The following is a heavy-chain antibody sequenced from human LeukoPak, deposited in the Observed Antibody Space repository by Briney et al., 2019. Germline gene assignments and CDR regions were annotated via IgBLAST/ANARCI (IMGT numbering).Heavy chain of an antibody. Sequence: ASETLSLTCAVYGGSFSGYYWSWIRQPPGKGLEWIGEINHSGSTNYNPSLKSRVTISVDTSKNQFSLKLTSVTAADTAVYYCARDRYGSSWAFDIWGQGTMVTVSS. D-gene: IGHD6-6*01. CDR2: INHSGST. CDR3: ARDRYGSSWAFDI. V-gene: IGHV4-34*01. CDR1: GGSFSGYY. J-gene: IGHJ3*02.